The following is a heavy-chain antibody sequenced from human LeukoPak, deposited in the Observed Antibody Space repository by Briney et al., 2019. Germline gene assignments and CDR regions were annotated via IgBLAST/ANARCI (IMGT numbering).Heavy chain of an antibody. CDR1: GFTFSSYA. Sequence: GGSLRLSCAASGFTFSSYAMHWVRQAPGKGLEWVAVISYDGSNKYYADSVKGRFTISRDNSKNTLYLQMNSLRAEDTAVYYCAKVRPEPDCGGDCRDAFDIWGQGTMVTVSS. D-gene: IGHD2-21*02. CDR3: AKVRPEPDCGGDCRDAFDI. V-gene: IGHV3-30*04. J-gene: IGHJ3*02. CDR2: ISYDGSNK.